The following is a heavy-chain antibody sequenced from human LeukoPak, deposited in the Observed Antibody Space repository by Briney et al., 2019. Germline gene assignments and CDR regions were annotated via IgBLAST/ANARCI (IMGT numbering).Heavy chain of an antibody. CDR1: GLSFGFYA. CDR2: ISGGGAGT. Sequence: GGSLRLSCAASGLSFGFYAMSWVRQAPGKGLVWVSSISGGGAGTYYADSVRGRFTISRDNSKNTLYLQMDSLRAEDTALYYCAKDFVRYNIQFDYWGQGALVTVSS. J-gene: IGHJ4*02. CDR3: AKDFVRYNIQFDY. D-gene: IGHD1-14*01. V-gene: IGHV3-23*01.